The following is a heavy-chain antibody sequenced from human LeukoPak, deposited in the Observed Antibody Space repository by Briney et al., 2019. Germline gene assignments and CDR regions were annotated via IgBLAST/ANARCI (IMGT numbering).Heavy chain of an antibody. CDR3: ARDSRPRILYRRSNNWFDP. D-gene: IGHD2-8*01. Sequence: SETLSLTCTVSGGSISSYYWSWIRQPAGKGLEWIGRIYISGSTNYNPSLKSRVTMSVDTSKNQFSLKLSSVTAADTAVYYCARDSRPRILYRRSNNWFDPWGQGTLVTVSS. CDR1: GGSISSYY. J-gene: IGHJ5*02. CDR2: IYISGST. V-gene: IGHV4-4*07.